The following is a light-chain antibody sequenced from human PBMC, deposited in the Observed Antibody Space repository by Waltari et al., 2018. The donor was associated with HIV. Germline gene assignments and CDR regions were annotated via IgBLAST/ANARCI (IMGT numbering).Light chain of an antibody. V-gene: IGKV3-11*01. J-gene: IGKJ2*01. CDR3: QQRTNWHT. Sequence: EVVLTQSPATLSLSPGERVTLSCRASQNIWRYLAWYQQKPGQAPRLLIYDGSNRVTGIPARFSGSGSGTDFTLTISSLEPEDFAVYYCQQRTNWHTFGQGTKLEI. CDR1: QNIWRY. CDR2: DGS.